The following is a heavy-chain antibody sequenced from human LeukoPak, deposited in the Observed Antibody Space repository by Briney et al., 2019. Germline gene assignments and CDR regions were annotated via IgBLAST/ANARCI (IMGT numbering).Heavy chain of an antibody. V-gene: IGHV3-23*01. CDR3: AKDQRALNCNFDAFDI. Sequence: PGGSLRLSCAASGFTLSSYAMSWVRQAPGKGLEWVSAISGSGGSTYYADSVKGRFTISRDNSKNTLYLQMNSLRAEDTAVYYCAKDQRALNCNFDAFDIWGQGTMVTVS. CDR2: ISGSGGST. CDR1: GFTLSSYA. D-gene: IGHD1-7*01. J-gene: IGHJ3*02.